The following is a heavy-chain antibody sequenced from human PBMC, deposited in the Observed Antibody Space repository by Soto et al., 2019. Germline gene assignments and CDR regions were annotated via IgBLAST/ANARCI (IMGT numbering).Heavy chain of an antibody. CDR3: GKVNSIVGDGDHDY. J-gene: IGHJ4*02. CDR1: GFTFITYA. V-gene: IGHV3-23*01. CDR2: ISSSGDIP. D-gene: IGHD4-17*01. Sequence: EVQLLESGGGLVQPGGSLRLSCAASGFTFITYAMSWVRQAPGKGLEWVSGISSSGDIPYYADSVKGRFTISRDQSKQTVYLQMNSLRAGDTAVYYCGKVNSIVGDGDHDYWGQGTLVSVSS.